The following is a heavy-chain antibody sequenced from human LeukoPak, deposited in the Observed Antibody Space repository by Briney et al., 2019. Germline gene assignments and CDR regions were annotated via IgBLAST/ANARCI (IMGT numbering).Heavy chain of an antibody. CDR3: ARLLGFWSGHWRRPPYYYYMDV. J-gene: IGHJ6*03. Sequence: SETLSLTCTVSGGSISSYCRSWIRQPPGKGLEWIGYINYNGSTNYKPSLKSRATISVNTSKNHFSRKLSSVTAADPAFDYFARLLGFWSGHWRRPPYYYYMDVWGKGTTVTVSS. V-gene: IGHV4-59*08. D-gene: IGHD3-3*01. CDR2: INYNGST. CDR1: GGSISSYC.